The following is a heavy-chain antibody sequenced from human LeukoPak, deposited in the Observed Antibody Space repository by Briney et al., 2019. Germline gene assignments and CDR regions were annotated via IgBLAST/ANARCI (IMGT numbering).Heavy chain of an antibody. CDR1: GGSFSGYY. CDR2: INHSGST. V-gene: IGHV4-34*01. D-gene: IGHD5-24*01. J-gene: IGHJ3*02. Sequence: SETLSLTCAVYGGSFSGYYWSWIRQPPGKGLEWIEEINHSGSTNYNPSLKSRVTISVDTSKNQFSLKLSSVTAADTAVYYCARDSVEMDAFDIWGQGTMVTVSS. CDR3: ARDSVEMDAFDI.